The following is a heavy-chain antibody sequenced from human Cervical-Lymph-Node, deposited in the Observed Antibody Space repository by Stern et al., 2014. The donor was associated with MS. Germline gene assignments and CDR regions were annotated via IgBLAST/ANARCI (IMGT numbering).Heavy chain of an antibody. Sequence: EEQLVESGGGLVQPGGSLRLSCAASGFTFSNYAMTWVRQAPGKGLEWISAISGSGGNTFYADSVQGRFTISRDNSRNTSHLQMNSLRAEDTAVYYCAKGIRVTGAGYGMDVWGQGTTVTVSS. CDR2: ISGSGGNT. CDR1: GFTFSNYA. V-gene: IGHV3-23*04. CDR3: AKGIRVTGAGYGMDV. J-gene: IGHJ6*02. D-gene: IGHD2-21*02.